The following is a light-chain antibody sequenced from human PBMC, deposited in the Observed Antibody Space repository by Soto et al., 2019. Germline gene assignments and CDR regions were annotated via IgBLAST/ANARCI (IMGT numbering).Light chain of an antibody. J-gene: IGLJ2*01. CDR3: AAWNDSLNSVV. V-gene: IGLV1-44*01. CDR2: SNS. CDR1: SSNIGSNT. Sequence: QSVLTQPPSASGTPGQRVTISCSGSSSNIGSNTVNWYQQLQGTAPKLLIYSNSQRPSEVPDRFSGSNSRTSASLAISGLPSEDEAEYYCAAWNDSLNSVVFGGGTKLTVL.